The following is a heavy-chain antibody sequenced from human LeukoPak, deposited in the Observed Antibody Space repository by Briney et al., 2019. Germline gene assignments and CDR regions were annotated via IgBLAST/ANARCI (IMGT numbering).Heavy chain of an antibody. CDR3: AREYCSSTSCYPDY. Sequence: GGSLRLSCAASGFTFSSYSMNWVRQAPGKGLEWVSSISSSSSYIYYADSVKGRFTISRDSAKNSLYLQMNSLRAEDTAVYYCAREYCSSTSCYPDYWGQGTLVTVSS. CDR1: GFTFSSYS. CDR2: ISSSSSYI. J-gene: IGHJ4*02. D-gene: IGHD2-2*01. V-gene: IGHV3-21*01.